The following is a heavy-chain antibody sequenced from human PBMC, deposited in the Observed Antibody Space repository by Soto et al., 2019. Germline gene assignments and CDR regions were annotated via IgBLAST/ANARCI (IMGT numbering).Heavy chain of an antibody. CDR2: ISYDGSNK. CDR1: GFTFSSYG. V-gene: IGHV3-30*18. Sequence: QVQLVESGGGVVQPGRSLRLSCAASGFTFSSYGMHWVRQAPGKGLEWVAVISYDGSNKYYADSVKGRFTISRDNSKNTRYLQMNSLRAEDTAVYYCAKDRDIVVVVAAFDYWGQGTLVTVSS. CDR3: AKDRDIVVVVAAFDY. D-gene: IGHD2-15*01. J-gene: IGHJ4*02.